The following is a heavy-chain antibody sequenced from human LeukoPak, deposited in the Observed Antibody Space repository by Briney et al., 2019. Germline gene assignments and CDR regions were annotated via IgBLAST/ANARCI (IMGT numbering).Heavy chain of an antibody. CDR3: ARTLGDPGWFDP. D-gene: IGHD4-17*01. J-gene: IGHJ5*02. CDR1: GGSISSSNW. V-gene: IGHV4-4*02. Sequence: SGTLSLTCAVSGGSISSSNWWSWVRQPPGKGLGWVGEIYHIGSTNYNPSLKSRVTISVDKSKNQFSLKLSSVTAADTAVYYCARTLGDPGWFDPWGQGTLVTVSS. CDR2: IYHIGST.